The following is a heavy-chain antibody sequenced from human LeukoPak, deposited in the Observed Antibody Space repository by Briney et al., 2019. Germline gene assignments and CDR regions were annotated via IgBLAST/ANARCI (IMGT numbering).Heavy chain of an antibody. Sequence: SQTLSLTCAISGDXVSSNSVAWNWIRQTPSRGLEWLGRTYYRSKWYNDYAVSVKSRITINPDTSKNQFSLQLNSMTPEDTAVYFCSRDTALHGRNYAMDVWGQGTTVTVSS. D-gene: IGHD5-18*01. J-gene: IGHJ6*02. V-gene: IGHV6-1*01. CDR3: SRDTALHGRNYAMDV. CDR1: GDXVSSNSVA. CDR2: TYYRSKWYN.